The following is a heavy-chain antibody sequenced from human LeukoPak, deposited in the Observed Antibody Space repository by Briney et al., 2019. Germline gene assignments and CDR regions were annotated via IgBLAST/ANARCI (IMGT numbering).Heavy chain of an antibody. CDR2: IYYSGST. V-gene: IGHV4-59*01. Sequence: SETLSLTCTVSGGSISSYYWSWIRQPPGKGLEWIGYIYYSGSTNYNPSLKSRVTISVDTSKNQFSLKLSSVTAADTAVYYCARLLWWLSPSFDYWGQGTLVTVSS. J-gene: IGHJ4*02. D-gene: IGHD4/OR15-4a*01. CDR3: ARLLWWLSPSFDY. CDR1: GGSISSYY.